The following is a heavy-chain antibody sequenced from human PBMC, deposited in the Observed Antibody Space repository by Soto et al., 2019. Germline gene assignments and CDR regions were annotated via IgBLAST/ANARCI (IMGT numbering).Heavy chain of an antibody. CDR3: ARQRTYGDYFGFIDY. D-gene: IGHD4-17*01. CDR2: ISAYNGNT. Sequence: QVQLVQSGAEVKKPGASVKVSCKASGYTFTSYGISWVRQAPGQGLEWMGWISAYNGNTDYAQKLQGRVTMTTDTSTSTAYMELRSLRSDDTAVYYCARQRTYGDYFGFIDYWGQGTLVTVSS. V-gene: IGHV1-18*01. CDR1: GYTFTSYG. J-gene: IGHJ4*02.